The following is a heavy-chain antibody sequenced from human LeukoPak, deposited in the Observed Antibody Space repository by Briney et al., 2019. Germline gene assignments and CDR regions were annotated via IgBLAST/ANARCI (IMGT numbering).Heavy chain of an antibody. J-gene: IGHJ4*02. D-gene: IGHD4-17*01. CDR1: GYTFTSYF. V-gene: IGHV1-46*01. CDR3: ARDSADYGDYDY. Sequence: ASVNVSYTPSGYTFTSYFMHRVREAPGQGLEWMGIINPSGGSTSYAQKFQGRVPMTRDTSTSTVYMELSSLRSEDTAVYYCARDSADYGDYDYWGQGTLVTVSS. CDR2: INPSGGST.